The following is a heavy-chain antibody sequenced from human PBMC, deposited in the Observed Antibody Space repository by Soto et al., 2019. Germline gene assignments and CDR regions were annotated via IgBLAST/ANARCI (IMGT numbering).Heavy chain of an antibody. CDR3: ASAPVVVTAIGAFDI. J-gene: IGHJ3*02. CDR2: TIPIFGTA. Sequence: ASVKVSCKASGGTFSSYAISWVRQAPGQGLEWMGGTIPIFGTANYAQKFQGRVTITADESTSTAYMELSSLRSEDTAVYYCASAPVVVTAIGAFDIWGQGTMVTVSS. CDR1: GGTFSSYA. V-gene: IGHV1-69*13. D-gene: IGHD2-21*02.